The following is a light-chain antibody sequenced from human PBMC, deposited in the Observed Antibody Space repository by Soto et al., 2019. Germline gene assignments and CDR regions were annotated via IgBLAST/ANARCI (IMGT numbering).Light chain of an antibody. CDR3: QPYYNTPFT. CDR1: QSVLYSSNNKNY. CDR2: WAS. Sequence: DIVMTQSPDSLAVSLGERATINGKSSQSVLYSSNNKNYLAWYQQNPGQPPKLLIYWASTRESGVPDRFSGSGSGTDFTLTINSLQAEDVAVYYGQPYYNTPFTVGPGTKVYIK. V-gene: IGKV4-1*01. J-gene: IGKJ3*01.